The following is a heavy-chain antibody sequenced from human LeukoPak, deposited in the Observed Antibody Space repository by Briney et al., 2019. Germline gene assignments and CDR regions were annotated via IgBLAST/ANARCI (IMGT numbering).Heavy chain of an antibody. D-gene: IGHD4-17*01. CDR3: AKDESHEMTTVTTGGMTN. V-gene: IGHV3-30*02. J-gene: IGHJ4*02. CDR2: IRYDGSNK. Sequence: GGSLRLSCAASGFTFSSYGMHWVRQAPGKGLEWVAFIRYDGSNKYYADSVKGRFTISRDNSKNTLYLQMNSLRAEDTAVYYCAKDESHEMTTVTTGGMTNWGQGTLVTVSS. CDR1: GFTFSSYG.